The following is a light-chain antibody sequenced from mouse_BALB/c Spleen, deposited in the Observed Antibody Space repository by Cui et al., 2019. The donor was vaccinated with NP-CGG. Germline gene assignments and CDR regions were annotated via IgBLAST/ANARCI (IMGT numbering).Light chain of an antibody. CDR3: ALWYSNHWV. J-gene: IGLJ1*01. CDR1: TGAVTTSNY. Sequence: QAVVTQASALTTSPGETVTLTCRSSTGAVTTSNYANWVQEKPDHLFTGLIGGPNNRVPGVPARFSGSLIGDKAALTITGAQTEDEAVYFCALWYSNHWVFGGGTKLTVL. V-gene: IGLV1*01. CDR2: GPN.